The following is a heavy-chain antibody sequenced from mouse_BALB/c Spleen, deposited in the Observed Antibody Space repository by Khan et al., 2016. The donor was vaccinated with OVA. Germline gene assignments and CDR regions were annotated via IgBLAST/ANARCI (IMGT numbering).Heavy chain of an antibody. CDR1: GYIFTSYW. V-gene: IGHV1S132*01. J-gene: IGHJ2*01. D-gene: IGHD3-2*02. CDR3: AREEALYYFDY. CDR2: IYPGTDNT. Sequence: VKLQQSGAELVRPGTSVKLSCKTSGYIFTSYWIHWVKQRSGQGLEWIARIYPGTDNTYYNEKFTDKATLTADKSSSTAYLQLSSLKSEDSAVFFCAREEALYYFDYWGQGTTLTVSS.